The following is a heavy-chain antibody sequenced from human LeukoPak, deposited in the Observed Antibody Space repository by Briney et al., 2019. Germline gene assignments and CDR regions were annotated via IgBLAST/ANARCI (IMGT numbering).Heavy chain of an antibody. CDR3: ARHGIMAAAGLHWFDP. V-gene: IGHV4-39*01. CDR2: IFYSGST. Sequence: PSETLSLTCTVSGGSISSSIYYWGWIRQPPGKGLEWIGSIFYSGSTYYNSSLKSRVTISVDTSKNQFSLKLSSVTAAETAVYYCARHGIMAAAGLHWFDPWGQGTLVTVSS. J-gene: IGHJ5*02. CDR1: GGSISSSIYY. D-gene: IGHD6-13*01.